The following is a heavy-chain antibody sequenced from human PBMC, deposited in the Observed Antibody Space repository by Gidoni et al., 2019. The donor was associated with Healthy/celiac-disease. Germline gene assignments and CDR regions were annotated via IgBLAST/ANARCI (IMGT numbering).Heavy chain of an antibody. CDR1: GFNLRRYG. CDR2: IWYDGSNK. J-gene: IGHJ4*02. V-gene: IGHV3-33*01. D-gene: IGHD3-9*01. Sequence: QVQLVESGGGVVQHGRSLRLSCPASGFNLRRYGMHRFRQARGKCLEWVAVIWYDGSNKFYADSVKCRFTISRDNSKNTLYLQMNSLKAEDTAVYYCAREYYDILTGYPYFDYWGQGTLVTVSS. CDR3: AREYYDILTGYPYFDY.